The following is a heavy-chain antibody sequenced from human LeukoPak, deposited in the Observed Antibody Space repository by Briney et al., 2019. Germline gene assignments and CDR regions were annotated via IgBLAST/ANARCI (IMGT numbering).Heavy chain of an antibody. CDR2: ISSSSSYI. J-gene: IGHJ3*02. CDR3: ARDRPGSWAFDI. V-gene: IGHV3-21*01. Sequence: PGGSLRLSRAASGFTASSNYMSWVRQAPGKGLGWVSSISSSSSYIYYADSVKGRFTISRDNAKNSLYLQMNSLRAEDTAVYYCARDRPGSWAFDIWGQGTMVTVSS. D-gene: IGHD2-15*01. CDR1: GFTASSNY.